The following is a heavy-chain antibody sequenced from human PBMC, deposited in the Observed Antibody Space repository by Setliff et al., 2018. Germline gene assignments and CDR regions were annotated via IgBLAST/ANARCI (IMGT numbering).Heavy chain of an antibody. D-gene: IGHD2-2*01. CDR3: ARGPVDFVVVPAAAKFDY. J-gene: IGHJ4*02. V-gene: IGHV1-18*01. Sequence: ASVKVSCKASGYTFTSFDISWVRQAPGQGFEWMGWMSVYAQKFQGRVTMTTDTPTSTAYMELRSLTSDDTAVYYCARGPVDFVVVPAAAKFDYWGQGTLVTVSS. CDR2: MSVY. CDR1: GYTFTSFD.